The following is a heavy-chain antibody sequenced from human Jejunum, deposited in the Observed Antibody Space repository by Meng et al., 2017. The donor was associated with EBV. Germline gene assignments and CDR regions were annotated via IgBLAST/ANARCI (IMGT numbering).Heavy chain of an antibody. J-gene: IGHJ4*02. CDR2: IFYSGST. CDR3: ARASGSYWY. CDR1: GGSISSSSYY. V-gene: IGHV4-39*07. D-gene: IGHD1-26*01. Sequence: HLHRQESGPGVVKPSETLSLTCTVSGGSISSSSYYWGWIRQPPGKGLEWIGNIFYSGSTYYNPSLKSRVTISLDTSRNEFSLKLSSVTAADTAVYYCARASGSYWYWGQGTLVTVSS.